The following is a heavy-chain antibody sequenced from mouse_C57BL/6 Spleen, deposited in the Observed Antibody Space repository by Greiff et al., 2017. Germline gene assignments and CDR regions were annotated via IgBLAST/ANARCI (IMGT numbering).Heavy chain of an antibody. CDR1: GFTFTDYY. Sequence: EVKLEESGGGLVQPGGSLSLSCAASGFTFTDYYMSWVSQPPGKALEWLGFIRNKANGYTTEYSASVKGRFTISRDNSQSILYLQMNALGADDSATCYCARYDYYAMDYWGQGTSVTVSS. CDR2: IRNKANGYTT. V-gene: IGHV7-3*01. CDR3: ARYDYYAMDY. J-gene: IGHJ4*01.